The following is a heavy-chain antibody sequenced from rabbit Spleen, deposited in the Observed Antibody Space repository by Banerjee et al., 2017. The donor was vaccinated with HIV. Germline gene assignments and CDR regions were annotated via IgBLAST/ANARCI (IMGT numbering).Heavy chain of an antibody. D-gene: IGHD4-1*01. V-gene: IGHV1S47*01. CDR3: ARDLTDVVGWNFGW. CDR2: IEPIFGNT. Sequence: QEQLVESGGGLVQPGGSLKLSCKASGFDFSNYGVSWVRQAPGKGLEWIGYIEPIFGNTYYANWVNGRFTISSHNAQNTLYLQLSSLTAADTATYFCARDLTDVVGWNFGWWGQGTLVTV. CDR1: GFDFSNYG. J-gene: IGHJ3*01.